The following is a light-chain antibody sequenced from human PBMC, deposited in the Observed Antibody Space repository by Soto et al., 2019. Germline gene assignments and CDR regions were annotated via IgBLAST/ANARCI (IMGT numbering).Light chain of an antibody. CDR2: GAS. CDR3: QQYGRSPWT. Sequence: PGNRATLSCSASQSISSGYLAWYQQKPGQAPRLLIYGASSRATGIPDRFSGSGSGTDFTLSISRLEPEDFAVYYCQQYGRSPWTLGQGTKVDIK. V-gene: IGKV3-20*01. J-gene: IGKJ1*01. CDR1: QSISSGY.